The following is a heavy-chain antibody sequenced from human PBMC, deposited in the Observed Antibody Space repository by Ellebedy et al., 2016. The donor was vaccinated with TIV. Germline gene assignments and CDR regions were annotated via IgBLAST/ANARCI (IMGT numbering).Heavy chain of an antibody. CDR3: ATDCGGNSRQSLDC. J-gene: IGHJ4*02. CDR1: GLTFSSYD. Sequence: PGGSLRLSCAASGLTFSSYDMHWVRQTPGKGLEWLAVVQTDGPRKYYSDSVKGRFTISRDTSNNTLCLQLSSLRAEDSALYYCATDCGGNSRQSLDCWGPGTLVTVSS. CDR2: VQTDGPRK. D-gene: IGHD2-21*01. V-gene: IGHV3-30*02.